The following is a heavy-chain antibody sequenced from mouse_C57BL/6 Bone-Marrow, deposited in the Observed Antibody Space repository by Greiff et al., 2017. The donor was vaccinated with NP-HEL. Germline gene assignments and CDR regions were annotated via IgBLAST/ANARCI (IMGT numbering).Heavy chain of an antibody. Sequence: EVHLVESGPGLVKPSQSLSLTCFVTGYSITSGYYWNWIRQFPGNKLEWMGYISYDGSNNYNPSLKNRISITRDTSKNQFFLKLNSVTTEDTATYYCASLYYYGSSYLYYFDYWGQGTTLTVSS. D-gene: IGHD1-1*01. CDR2: ISYDGSN. CDR1: GYSITSGYY. CDR3: ASLYYYGSSYLYYFDY. J-gene: IGHJ2*01. V-gene: IGHV3-6*01.